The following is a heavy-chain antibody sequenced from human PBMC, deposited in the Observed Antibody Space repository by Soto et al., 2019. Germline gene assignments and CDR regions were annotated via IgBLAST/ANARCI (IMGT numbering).Heavy chain of an antibody. CDR2: IYYSGTT. J-gene: IGHJ4*02. V-gene: IGHV4-61*08. CDR3: ARTRTYYDSSGYSYYFDY. CDR1: GGSISSGGYS. D-gene: IGHD3-22*01. Sequence: PSETLSLTCAVSGGSISSGGYSWTWIRQPPGKGLQWIGYIYYSGTTNYNPSLKSRVTISVDTSKNQFSLKLSSVTAADTAVYYCARTRTYYDSSGYSYYFDYWGQGTLVTVSS.